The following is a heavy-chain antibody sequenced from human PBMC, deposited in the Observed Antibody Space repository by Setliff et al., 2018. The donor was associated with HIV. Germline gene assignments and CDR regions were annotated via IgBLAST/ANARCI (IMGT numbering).Heavy chain of an antibody. CDR3: ARDRGYTIVGAAEGDH. D-gene: IGHD1-26*01. CDR1: GLTFKNYW. V-gene: IGHV3-74*01. J-gene: IGHJ4*02. Sequence: LRLSCAAPGLTFKNYWIHWVRQAPGKGLVWVSRINADSSSTTYADSVKGRFTISRDNAKNTVYLQMNSLRAEDTAVYYCARDRGYTIVGAAEGDHWGQGSLVTVSS. CDR2: INADSSST.